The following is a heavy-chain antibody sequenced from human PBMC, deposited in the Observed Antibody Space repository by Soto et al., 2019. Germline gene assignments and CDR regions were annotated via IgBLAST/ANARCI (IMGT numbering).Heavy chain of an antibody. V-gene: IGHV3-23*01. CDR2: ISGSGGST. Sequence: GGSLRLSCAASGFTFSSYAMSWVRQAPGKGLEWVSAISGSGGSTYYADSVKGRFTISRDNSKNTLYLQMNSLRAEDTAVYYCAKDHILRYFDWDPTDDYWGQGTLVTVSS. J-gene: IGHJ4*02. D-gene: IGHD3-9*01. CDR3: AKDHILRYFDWDPTDDY. CDR1: GFTFSSYA.